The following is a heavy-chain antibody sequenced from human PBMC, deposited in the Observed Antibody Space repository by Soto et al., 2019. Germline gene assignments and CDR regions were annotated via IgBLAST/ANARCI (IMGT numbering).Heavy chain of an antibody. CDR2: IYPGDSDT. CDR3: ARLGSSSRRGMDV. D-gene: IGHD6-13*01. J-gene: IGHJ6*02. CDR1: GYSFTSYW. V-gene: IGHV5-51*01. Sequence: GESLQISCKGSGYSFTSYWIGWVRQMPGKGLEWMGIIYPGDSDTRYSPSFQGQVTISADKSISTASLQWSSLKASDTAMYYCARLGSSSRRGMDVWGQGTTVTVSS.